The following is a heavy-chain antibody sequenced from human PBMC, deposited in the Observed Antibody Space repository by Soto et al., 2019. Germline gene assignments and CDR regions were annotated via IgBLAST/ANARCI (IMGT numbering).Heavy chain of an antibody. J-gene: IGHJ6*02. V-gene: IGHV1-69*06. CDR3: ARDHYDFWSGQPLLDGMDV. CDR2: IIPIFGTA. Sequence: ASVKVSCKASGGTFSSYAISWVRQAPGQGLEWMGGIIPIFGTANYAQKFQGRVTITADKSTSTAYMELSSLRSEDTAVYYCARDHYDFWSGQPLLDGMDVWGQGTTVTVSS. CDR1: GGTFSSYA. D-gene: IGHD3-3*01.